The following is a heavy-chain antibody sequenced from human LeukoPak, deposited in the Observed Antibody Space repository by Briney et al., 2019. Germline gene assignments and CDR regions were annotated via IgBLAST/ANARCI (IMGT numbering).Heavy chain of an antibody. Sequence: ASVKVSCKVSGYTLTELSMHWVRQSPGKGLEWMGGFDPEDGETIYAQKFQGRVTMTEDTSTDTAYMELSSLRSEDTAVYYCATQQLVLEYYFDYWGQGTLVTVSS. J-gene: IGHJ4*02. D-gene: IGHD6-13*01. CDR2: FDPEDGET. V-gene: IGHV1-24*01. CDR1: GYTLTELS. CDR3: ATQQLVLEYYFDY.